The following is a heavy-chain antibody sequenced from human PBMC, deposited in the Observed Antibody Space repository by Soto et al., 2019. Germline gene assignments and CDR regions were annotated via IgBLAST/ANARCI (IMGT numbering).Heavy chain of an antibody. CDR2: ISYDGSNK. CDR3: AKSAEDVAYYDSSGSAGGYFDY. CDR1: GFTFSSYG. V-gene: IGHV3-30*18. J-gene: IGHJ4*02. D-gene: IGHD3-22*01. Sequence: GGSLRLSCAASGFTFSSYGMHWVRQAPGKGLEWVAVISYDGSNKYYADSVKGRFTISRDNSKNTLYLQMNSLRAEDTAVYYCAKSAEDVAYYDSSGSAGGYFDYWGQGTLVTVSS.